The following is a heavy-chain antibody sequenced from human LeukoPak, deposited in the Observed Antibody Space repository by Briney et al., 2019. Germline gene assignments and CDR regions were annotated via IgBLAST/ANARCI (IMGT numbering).Heavy chain of an antibody. CDR2: ISYDGSNK. Sequence: GGSLRLSCAASGFTFSSYWMSWVRQPPGKGLEWVAVISYDGSNKYYADSVKGRFTISRDNSKNTLYLQMNSLRAEDTAVYYCAKGDYFDYWGQGTLVTVSS. CDR3: AKGDYFDY. J-gene: IGHJ4*02. CDR1: GFTFSSYW. V-gene: IGHV3-30*18.